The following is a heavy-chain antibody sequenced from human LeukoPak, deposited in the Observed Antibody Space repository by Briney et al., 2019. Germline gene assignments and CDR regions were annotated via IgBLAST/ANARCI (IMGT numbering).Heavy chain of an antibody. D-gene: IGHD3-3*01. CDR3: ARVITIFGVVNPPSGHRINWFDP. J-gene: IGHJ5*02. V-gene: IGHV4-39*07. CDR1: GGSISSSSYY. CDR2: IYYSGST. Sequence: SETLSLTCTVSGGSISSSSYYWGWIRQPPGKGLEWIGSIYYSGSTYYNPSLKSRVTISVDTSNNQFSLKLSSVTAADTAVYYCARVITIFGVVNPPSGHRINWFDPWGQGTLVTVSS.